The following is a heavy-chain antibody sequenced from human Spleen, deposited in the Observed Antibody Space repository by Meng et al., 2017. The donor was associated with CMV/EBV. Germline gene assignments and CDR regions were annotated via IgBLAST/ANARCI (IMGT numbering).Heavy chain of an antibody. CDR2: ISGSGGST. D-gene: IGHD5-12*01. CDR1: GFTFSTFA. CDR3: AKSRNGYGGEDY. Sequence: GESLKISCAASGFTFSTFAMSWVRQGPGKGLEWVSSISGSGGSTYYADSVKGRFTISRDNSNNTLYLQMNSLRAEDTAIYYCAKSRNGYGGEDYWGQGMLVTVSS. V-gene: IGHV3-23*01. J-gene: IGHJ4*02.